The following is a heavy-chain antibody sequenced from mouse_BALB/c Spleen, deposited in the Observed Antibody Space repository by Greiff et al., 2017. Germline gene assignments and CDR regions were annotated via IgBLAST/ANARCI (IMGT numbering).Heavy chain of an antibody. V-gene: IGHV1S56*01. J-gene: IGHJ4*01. Sequence: QVQLQQSGPELVKPGASVRISCKASGYTFTSYYIHWVKQRPGQGLEWIGWIYPGNVNTKYNEKFKGKATLTADKSSSTAYMQLSSLTSEDSAVYFCARETIYYAMDYWGQGTSVTVSS. D-gene: IGHD3-2*01. CDR2: IYPGNVNT. CDR1: GYTFTSYY. CDR3: ARETIYYAMDY.